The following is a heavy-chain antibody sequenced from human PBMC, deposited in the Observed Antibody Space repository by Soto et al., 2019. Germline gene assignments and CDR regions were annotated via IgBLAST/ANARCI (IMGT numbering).Heavy chain of an antibody. V-gene: IGHV2-26*01. Sequence: QVTLKESGPVLVKPTETLTLTCTVSGFSLSNARMGVSWIRQPPGKALERLAHIFSNDEKSYSTSLKSRLTISKDTSKSQVVLTMTNMDPVDTPTYYCAREVRRKIVLVVYYYGMDVWGQGTTVTVSS. CDR1: GFSLSNARMG. CDR2: IFSNDEK. J-gene: IGHJ6*02. D-gene: IGHD2-15*01. CDR3: AREVRRKIVLVVYYYGMDV.